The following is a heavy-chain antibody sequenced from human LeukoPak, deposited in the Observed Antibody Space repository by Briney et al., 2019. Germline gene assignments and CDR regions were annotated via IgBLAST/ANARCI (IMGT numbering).Heavy chain of an antibody. CDR1: GGTFSSYV. V-gene: IGHV1-69*04. J-gene: IGHJ5*02. CDR3: ARVADYTHNWFDP. Sequence: AVKDSCMASGGTFSSYVSSGVRQALGEGGWWMGRIIPIFGIANYAQKFQGRVTITADKSTSTAYMELSSLRSEDTAVYYCARVADYTHNWFDPWGQGTLVTVSS. D-gene: IGHD3-3*01. CDR2: IIPIFGIA.